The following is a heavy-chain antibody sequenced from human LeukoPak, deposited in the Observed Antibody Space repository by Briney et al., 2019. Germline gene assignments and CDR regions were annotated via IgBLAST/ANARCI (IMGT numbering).Heavy chain of an antibody. Sequence: GGSLRLSCAASGFTFSSDGMHWVRQAPGKGLEWVAFIRYDGSNKYYADSVKGRFTISRDNSKITLYLQMNSLRAEDTAVYSCATGGYYDTSGYYPTFDYWGQGTLVTVSS. V-gene: IGHV3-30*02. D-gene: IGHD3-22*01. J-gene: IGHJ4*02. CDR3: ATGGYYDTSGYYPTFDY. CDR1: GFTFSSDG. CDR2: IRYDGSNK.